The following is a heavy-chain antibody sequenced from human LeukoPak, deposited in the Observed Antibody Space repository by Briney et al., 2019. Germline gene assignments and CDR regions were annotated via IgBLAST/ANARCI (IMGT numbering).Heavy chain of an antibody. D-gene: IGHD2-2*01. Sequence: GGSLRLSFAASGFTFISYEMNWVRQAPGKGLEWVSYISSSGTNIHYADSVKGRFTISRDNAKNSLYLQMNSLRAEDTAVYYCARALTTSWYYFDYWGQGTLVTVSS. CDR3: ARALTTSWYYFDY. J-gene: IGHJ4*02. V-gene: IGHV3-48*03. CDR2: ISSSGTNI. CDR1: GFTFISYE.